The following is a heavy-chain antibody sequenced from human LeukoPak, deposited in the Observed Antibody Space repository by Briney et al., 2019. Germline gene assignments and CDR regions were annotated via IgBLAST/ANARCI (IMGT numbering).Heavy chain of an antibody. CDR1: GFTFSSYS. J-gene: IGHJ5*02. Sequence: GGSLRLSCAASGFTFSSYSMNWVRQAPGKGLEWVSAISGSGGSTYYADSVKGRFTISRDNSKNTLYLQMNSLRAEDTAVYYCAKGGVVIRWFDPWGQGTLVTVSS. CDR3: AKGGVVIRWFDP. D-gene: IGHD2-21*01. CDR2: ISGSGGST. V-gene: IGHV3-23*01.